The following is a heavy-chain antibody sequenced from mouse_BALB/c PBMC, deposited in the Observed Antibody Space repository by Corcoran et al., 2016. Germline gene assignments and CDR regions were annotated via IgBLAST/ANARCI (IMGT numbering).Heavy chain of an antibody. Sequence: EVQLQQSGAELVKPGASVKLSCTASGFNIKDTYMHWVKQRPEQGLEWIGRIDPANGNTKYDPKFQGKATMTADTSSNTVYLQRSSLTSEATVVYYCGRSLEGNYVFYWGQRTTLPVSS. J-gene: IGHJ2*01. CDR1: GFNIKDTY. D-gene: IGHD2-1*01. CDR2: IDPANGNT. CDR3: GRSLEGNYVFY. V-gene: IGHV14-3*02.